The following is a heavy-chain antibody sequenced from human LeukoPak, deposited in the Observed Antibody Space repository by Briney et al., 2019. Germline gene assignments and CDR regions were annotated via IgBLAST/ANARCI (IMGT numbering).Heavy chain of an antibody. CDR3: AREVCSGGSCYNYYGVDV. J-gene: IGHJ6*02. V-gene: IGHV4-59*12. D-gene: IGHD2-15*01. CDR2: IYYSGST. Sequence: KASETLSLTCTVSGGSISSYYWSWIRQPPGKGLEWIGYIYYSGSTNYNPSLKSRVTISVDTSKNQFSLKLSSVTAADTAVYYCAREVCSGGSCYNYYGVDVWGQGTTVTVSS. CDR1: GGSISSYY.